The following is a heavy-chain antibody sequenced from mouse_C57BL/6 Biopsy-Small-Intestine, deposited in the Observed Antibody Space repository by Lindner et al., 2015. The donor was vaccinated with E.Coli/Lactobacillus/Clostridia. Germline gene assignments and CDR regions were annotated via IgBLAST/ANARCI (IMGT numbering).Heavy chain of an antibody. CDR3: ARVTYGDYINWFDP. V-gene: IGHV1-84*02. Sequence: SVKVSCKASGYTFTSYAIHWVRQAPGQGLEWMGWINGGNGNRKYSQKFQGKLTFTTDTSASTAYMELSSLRSEDTAVYYCARVTYGDYINWFDPWGQGTLVTVSS. CDR2: INGGNGNR. D-gene: IGHD2-4*01. J-gene: IGHJ4*01. CDR1: GYTFTSYA.